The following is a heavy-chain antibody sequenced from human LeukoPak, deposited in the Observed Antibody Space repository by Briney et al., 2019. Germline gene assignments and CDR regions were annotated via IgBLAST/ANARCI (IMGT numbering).Heavy chain of an antibody. V-gene: IGHV1-2*02. CDR3: ARETGRDGYKDLDY. CDR2: INPNSGGT. J-gene: IGHJ4*02. CDR1: GYAFTDYY. Sequence: GASVKVSCKASGYAFTDYYIHWVRQAPGQGLEWMGWINPNSGGTDSAQRFQGRVTMTRDTSIGTAYMELSRLRSDDTAMYYCARETGRDGYKDLDYWGQGTLVSVSS. D-gene: IGHD5-24*01.